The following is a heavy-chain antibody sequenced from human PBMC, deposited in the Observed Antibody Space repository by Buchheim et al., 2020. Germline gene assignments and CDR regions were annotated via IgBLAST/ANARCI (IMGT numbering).Heavy chain of an antibody. Sequence: QVQLQESGPGLVKPSETLSLTCTVSGGSVSSSYYFRAWVRQPPGKGLEWVGSVYYGGSSFYNPSLRSRLFMSVDPSTNTFSLRLRSVTATDTAVYYCARGISASATRINWFDPWGQGTL. CDR2: VYYGGSS. CDR1: GGSVSSSYYF. CDR3: ARGISASATRINWFDP. V-gene: IGHV4-39*01. D-gene: IGHD2-15*01. J-gene: IGHJ5*02.